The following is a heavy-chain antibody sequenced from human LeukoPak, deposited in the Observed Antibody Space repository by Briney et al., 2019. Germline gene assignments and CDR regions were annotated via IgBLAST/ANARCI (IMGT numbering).Heavy chain of an antibody. D-gene: IGHD2-15*01. Sequence: ASVKVSCKASGGTFSSYAISWVRQAPGQGLEWMGGIIPIFGTANYAQKFQGRVTMTEDTSTDTAYMELSSLRSEDTAVYYCASQESVVVVAATLEFFNYWGQGTLVTVSS. CDR3: ASQESVVVVAATLEFFNY. V-gene: IGHV1-69*06. CDR2: IIPIFGTA. CDR1: GGTFSSYA. J-gene: IGHJ4*02.